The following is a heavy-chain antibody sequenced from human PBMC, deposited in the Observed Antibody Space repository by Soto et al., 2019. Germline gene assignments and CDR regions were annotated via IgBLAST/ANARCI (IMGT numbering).Heavy chain of an antibody. V-gene: IGHV3-30-3*01. CDR2: ISYDGSNK. J-gene: IGHJ4*02. Sequence: GGSLRLSCAASGFTFSSYAMPWVRQAPGKGLEWVAVISYDGSNKYYADSVKDRFTISRDNSKNTLYLQMNSLRAEDTDVYYCPRDGPGPFDYWGQGTLVTVSS. CDR1: GFTFSSYA. CDR3: PRDGPGPFDY.